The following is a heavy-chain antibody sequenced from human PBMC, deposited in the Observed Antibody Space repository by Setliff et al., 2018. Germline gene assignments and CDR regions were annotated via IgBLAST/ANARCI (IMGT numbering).Heavy chain of an antibody. V-gene: IGHV4-39*07. CDR3: ARGQYFDWLLYYYMDV. D-gene: IGHD3-9*01. CDR2: IYYSGTTHST. Sequence: PSETLSLTCTVSGGSISSSSYYWGWIRQPPGKGLEWIGSIYYSGTTHSTYYNPSLKSRVTISIDTSKSQFSLKLSSVTAADTAVYYCARGQYFDWLLYYYMDVWGKGTTVTVSS. CDR1: GGSISSSSYY. J-gene: IGHJ6*03.